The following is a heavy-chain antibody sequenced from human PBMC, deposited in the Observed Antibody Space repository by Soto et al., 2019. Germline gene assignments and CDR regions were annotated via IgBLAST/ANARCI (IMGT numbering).Heavy chain of an antibody. D-gene: IGHD3-3*01. Sequence: GGSLRLSCAASGFTFSDYYMSWIRQAPGKGLEWVSYISSSGSTIYYADSVKGRFTISRDNAKNSLVLQMNSLRAEDTVVYYCARAQNSFGVVIMEIMGPSRGRRSGGRGVSPNDDYYYYMDVWGKGTTVTVSS. V-gene: IGHV3-11*01. CDR1: GFTFSDYY. J-gene: IGHJ6*03. CDR3: ARAQNSFGVVIMEIMGPSRGRRSGGRGVSPNDDYYYYMDV. CDR2: ISSSGSTI.